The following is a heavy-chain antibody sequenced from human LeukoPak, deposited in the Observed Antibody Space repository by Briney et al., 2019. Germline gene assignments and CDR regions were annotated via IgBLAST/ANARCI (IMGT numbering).Heavy chain of an antibody. D-gene: IGHD6-13*01. J-gene: IGHJ4*02. CDR3: AKDRDWAAAAGSDFDY. CDR2: IRYDGSNK. CDR1: GFTFSSYG. Sequence: QPGGSLRLSRAASGFTFSSYGMHWVRQAPGKGLEWVAFIRYDGSNKYYADSVKGRFTISRDNSKNTLYLQMNSLRAEDTAVYYCAKDRDWAAAAGSDFDYWGQGTLVTVSS. V-gene: IGHV3-30*02.